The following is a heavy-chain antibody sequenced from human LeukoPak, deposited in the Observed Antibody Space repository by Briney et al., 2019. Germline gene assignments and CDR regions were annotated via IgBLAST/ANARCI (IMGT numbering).Heavy chain of an antibody. V-gene: IGHV3-21*01. D-gene: IGHD5-24*01. J-gene: IGHJ4*02. CDR2: ISSSSSYI. CDR1: RFTFSNYS. CDR3: ARVTRDGYFDY. Sequence: PGGSLRLSCAASRFTFSNYSMNWVRQAPGKGLEWVSSISSSSSYIYYADSVKGRFTISRDNAKNSLYLQMNSLRAEDTAVYYCARVTRDGYFDYWGQGTLVTVSS.